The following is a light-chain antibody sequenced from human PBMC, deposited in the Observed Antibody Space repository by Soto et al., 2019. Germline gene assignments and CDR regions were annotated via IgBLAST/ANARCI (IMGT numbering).Light chain of an antibody. J-gene: IGKJ1*01. Sequence: IVMTQSPATLSVSPGERATLSCRASQSVSSSLAWYQQKPGQAPRLLIYDASTRATGIPARFSGSGSETEFTLTISSLHFEDFAVFHGEQYITWLPATCAQGPKVDTK. CDR3: EQYITWLPAT. V-gene: IGKV3-15*01. CDR1: QSVSSS. CDR2: DAS.